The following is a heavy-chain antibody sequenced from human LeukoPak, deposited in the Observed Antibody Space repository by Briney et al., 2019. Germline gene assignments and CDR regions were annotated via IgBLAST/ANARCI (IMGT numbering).Heavy chain of an antibody. D-gene: IGHD2-2*01. V-gene: IGHV3-48*01. CDR1: GFTFSSYS. J-gene: IGHJ4*02. CDR3: AKDGVGGYCSSTSCYSFDY. CDR2: ISSSSTTI. Sequence: GGSLRLSCAASGFTFSSYSMNWVRQAPGKGLEWVSYISSSSTTIYYADSVKGRFTISRDNSKNTLYLQMNSLRAEDTAVYYCAKDGVGGYCSSTSCYSFDYWGQGTLVTVSS.